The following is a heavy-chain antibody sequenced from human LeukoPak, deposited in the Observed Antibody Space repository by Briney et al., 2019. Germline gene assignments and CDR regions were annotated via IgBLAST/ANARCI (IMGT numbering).Heavy chain of an antibody. CDR3: ARPSNIISDNWFDP. J-gene: IGHJ5*02. Sequence: ASVKVSCKASGYTFTSYGINWVRQAPGQGLEWMGWISAYNGNTNYAQKLQGRVTVTTDTSTSTAYMELRSLRSDDTAVYYCARPSNIISDNWFDPWGQGTLVTVSS. D-gene: IGHD3-3*02. CDR2: ISAYNGNT. V-gene: IGHV1-18*01. CDR1: GYTFTSYG.